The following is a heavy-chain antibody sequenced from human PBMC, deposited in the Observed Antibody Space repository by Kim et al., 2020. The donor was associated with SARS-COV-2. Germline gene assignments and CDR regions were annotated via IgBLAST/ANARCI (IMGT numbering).Heavy chain of an antibody. CDR2: IKQDGSEK. CDR3: ARVGISFTTVTTIAYFQH. J-gene: IGHJ1*01. Sequence: GGSLRLSCAASGFTFSSYWMSWVRQAPGKGLEWVANIKQDGSEKYYVDSVKGRFTISRDNAKNSLYLQMNSLRAEDTAVYYCARVGISFTTVTTIAYFQHWGQGTLVTVSS. D-gene: IGHD4-17*01. CDR1: GFTFSSYW. V-gene: IGHV3-7*01.